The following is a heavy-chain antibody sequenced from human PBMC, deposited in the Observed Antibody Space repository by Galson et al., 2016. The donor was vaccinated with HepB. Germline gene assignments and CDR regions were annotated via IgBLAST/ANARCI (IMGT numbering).Heavy chain of an antibody. CDR3: ARGTGVRIAARPGISDY. V-gene: IGHV3-30*04. D-gene: IGHD6-6*01. Sequence: SLRLSCAASRFTFSNYDMHWVRQAPGKGLEWVAVISYDGRNKFYAEFVKGRFTISRDNSENTLYLQMNSLRTEDTALYYCARGTGVRIAARPGISDYWGQGTLVTVSS. J-gene: IGHJ4*02. CDR1: RFTFSNYD. CDR2: ISYDGRNK.